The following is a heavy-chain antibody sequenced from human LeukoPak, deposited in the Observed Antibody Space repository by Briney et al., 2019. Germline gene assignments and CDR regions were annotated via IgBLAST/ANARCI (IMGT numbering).Heavy chain of an antibody. CDR2: VNPNSGHT. CDR1: GYTFTSYD. Sequence: GASVKVSCKASGYTFTSYDVNWVRQATGQGLEWMGWVNPNSGHTGYAQKFQGRVTMTTDTSTSTAYMELRSLRSDDTAVYYCAREGYGSSGWYAFDIWGQGTMVTVSS. V-gene: IGHV1-8*01. CDR3: AREGYGSSGWYAFDI. J-gene: IGHJ3*02. D-gene: IGHD6-19*01.